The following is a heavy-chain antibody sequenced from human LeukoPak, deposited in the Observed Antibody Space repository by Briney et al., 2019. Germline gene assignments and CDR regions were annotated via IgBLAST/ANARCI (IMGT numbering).Heavy chain of an antibody. Sequence: GGSLRLSCAASGFTFSSYAMGWVRQAPGKGLEWVSAISGSGGSTYYADSVKGRFTISKDNSKNKLYLQMNSLRAEDTAVYYCAKGVAAAAENWFDPWGQGTLVTVSS. CDR1: GFTFSSYA. V-gene: IGHV3-23*01. CDR3: AKGVAAAAENWFDP. CDR2: ISGSGGST. J-gene: IGHJ5*02. D-gene: IGHD6-13*01.